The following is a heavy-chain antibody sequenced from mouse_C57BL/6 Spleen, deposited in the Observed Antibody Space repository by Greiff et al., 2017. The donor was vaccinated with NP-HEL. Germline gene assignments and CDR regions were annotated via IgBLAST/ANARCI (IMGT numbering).Heavy chain of an antibody. Sequence: QVQLQQSGPELVKPGASVKISCKASGYAFSSSWMNWVKQRPGKGLEWIGRIYPGDGDTNYNGKFKGKATLTADKSSSTAYMQLSSLTSEDSAVYFCAREGDYYGSSYWYFDVWGTGTTVTVSS. D-gene: IGHD1-1*01. CDR3: AREGDYYGSSYWYFDV. CDR2: IYPGDGDT. V-gene: IGHV1-82*01. CDR1: GYAFSSSW. J-gene: IGHJ1*03.